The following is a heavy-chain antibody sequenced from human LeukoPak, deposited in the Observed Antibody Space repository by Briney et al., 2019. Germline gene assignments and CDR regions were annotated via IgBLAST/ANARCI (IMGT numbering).Heavy chain of an antibody. D-gene: IGHD3-3*01. CDR3: VGFWSGYSDVFDI. J-gene: IGHJ3*02. CDR1: GFSFDDYA. Sequence: GGSLRLSCAASGFSFDDYALHWVRQAPGKGLEWVSGISWNGGSIGYADSVKGRFTISRDNAKNSLYLQMNSLRAEDMALYYCVGFWSGYSDVFDIWGQGTMVTVSS. CDR2: ISWNGGSI. V-gene: IGHV3-9*03.